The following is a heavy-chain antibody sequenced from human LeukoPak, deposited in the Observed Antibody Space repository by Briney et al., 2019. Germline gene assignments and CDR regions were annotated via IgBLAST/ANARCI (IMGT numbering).Heavy chain of an antibody. CDR1: VYTFSGYY. CDR2: INPNNGAT. J-gene: IGHJ4*02. D-gene: IGHD1-20*01. CDR3: ARYNWNDVVSALDS. Sequence: ASVKVSCKASVYTFSGYYIHWVRQAPGQGLEWMGWINPNNGATNYAQKFQGGVTMTRDSSITTFYMEVSSLASDDTAVFYCARYNWNDVVSALDSWGQGTLVTVSS. V-gene: IGHV1-2*02.